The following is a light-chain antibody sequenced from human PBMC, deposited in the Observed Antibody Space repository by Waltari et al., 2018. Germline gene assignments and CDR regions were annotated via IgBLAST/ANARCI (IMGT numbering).Light chain of an antibody. CDR1: NIGTYS. J-gene: IGLJ1*01. CDR3: HVWHPHVDPGV. V-gene: IGLV3-21*04. CDR2: YDR. Sequence: SYVVTQPPSVSVAPGETATITCWGDNIGTYSVNWYQQKAGQAPVLVIFYDRDRPSGIPDRFSGSNSGNTATLTISRVEAGDEARYYCHVWHPHVDPGVFGTGTEVTVL.